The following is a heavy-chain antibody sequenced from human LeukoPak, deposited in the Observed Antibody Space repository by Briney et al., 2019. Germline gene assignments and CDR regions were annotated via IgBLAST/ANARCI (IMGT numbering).Heavy chain of an antibody. J-gene: IGHJ4*02. D-gene: IGHD2-15*01. V-gene: IGHV3-11*01. CDR1: GFTFSDYY. CDR2: ISSSGSTI. CDR3: AREYCSGGSCYSAGAY. Sequence: GGSLRLSCAASGFTFSDYYMSWIRQAPGKGLEWVSYISSSGSTIYYADSVKGRFTISRDNAKNSLYLQMNSLRAEDTAVYYCAREYCSGGSCYSAGAYWGQGTLVTVSS.